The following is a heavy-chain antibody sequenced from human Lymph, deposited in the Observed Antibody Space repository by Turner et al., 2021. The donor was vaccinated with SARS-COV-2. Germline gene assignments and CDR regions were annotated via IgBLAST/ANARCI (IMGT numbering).Heavy chain of an antibody. J-gene: IGHJ6*02. D-gene: IGHD2-2*01. CDR1: GYTFTSYD. CDR2: MNPDSSDT. Sequence: QVQLVQSGAEVKKPGASVKVSCKASGYTFTSYDINWVRQATGQGLGWMGWMNPDSSDTGYEQKFSGRVTMTRDTSISTAYMELSSLRSEDTAVYYCERVHEHCTSTSCYWDYYFGMDVWGQGTTVTVSS. CDR3: ERVHEHCTSTSCYWDYYFGMDV. V-gene: IGHV1-8*01.